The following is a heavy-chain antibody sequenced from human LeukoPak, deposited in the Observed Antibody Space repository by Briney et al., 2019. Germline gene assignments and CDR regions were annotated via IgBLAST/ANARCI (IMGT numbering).Heavy chain of an antibody. D-gene: IGHD3-3*01. V-gene: IGHV4-38-2*02. J-gene: IGHJ4*02. CDR1: GYSISSGYY. CDR3: ASTDRITIFGVVSD. Sequence: SETLSLTCTVSGYSISSGYYWGWIRQPPGKGLEWIGSIYHSGSTYCNPSLKSRVTISVDTSKNQFSLKLSSVTAADTAVYHCASTDRITIFGVVSDWGQGTLVTVSS. CDR2: IYHSGST.